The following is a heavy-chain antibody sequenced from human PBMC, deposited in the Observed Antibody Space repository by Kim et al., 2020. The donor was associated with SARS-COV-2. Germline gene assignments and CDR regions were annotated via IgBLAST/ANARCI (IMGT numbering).Heavy chain of an antibody. CDR3: AREGDSYPAVAVSGFLSY. CDR2: IGFNGRTT. D-gene: IGHD6-19*01. Sequence: GGSLRLSCSASGFTFYNYNMAWVRQAPGKGLEWLANIGFNGRTTYYASSLRGRFTVSRDNTKNLVFLQMTDLRADDTAVYYCAREGDSYPAVAVSGFLSYWGQGTLVSVSS. V-gene: IGHV3-11*01. J-gene: IGHJ4*02. CDR1: GFTFYNYN.